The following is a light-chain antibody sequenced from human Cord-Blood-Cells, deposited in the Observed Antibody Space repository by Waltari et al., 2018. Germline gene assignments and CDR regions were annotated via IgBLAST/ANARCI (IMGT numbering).Light chain of an antibody. CDR1: SSNIGAGSD. CDR2: GNS. J-gene: IGLJ2*01. Sequence: QSVLTQPPSVSGAPGQRVTISCTGSSSNIGAGSDVHWYQQLPGTAPKLLIYGNSNRPAGVPDRFSCSKSGTSASLAISGRQAEDEADYYCQSYDSSLGGYVVFGGGTKLTVL. CDR3: QSYDSSLGGYVV. V-gene: IGLV1-40*01.